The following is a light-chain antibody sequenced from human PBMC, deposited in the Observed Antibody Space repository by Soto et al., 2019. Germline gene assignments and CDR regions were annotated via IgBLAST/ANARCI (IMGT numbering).Light chain of an antibody. CDR3: QQYNNWPYT. CDR2: GAS. CDR1: QSVSSN. V-gene: IGKV3-15*01. Sequence: EIVMTQSPATLSVSPGERATLSCRASQSVSSNLAWYQQKPGQAPRLLIYGASTRATGIPARFSGSGSWTEFTLTISSLQSEDFAVYYGQQYNNWPYTFGQGTKLEIK. J-gene: IGKJ2*01.